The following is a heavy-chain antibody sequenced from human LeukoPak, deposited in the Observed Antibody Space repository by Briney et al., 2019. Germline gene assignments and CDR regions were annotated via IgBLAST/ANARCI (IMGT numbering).Heavy chain of an antibody. CDR3: ARSYYGSGSYYYYYYGMDV. V-gene: IGHV3-7*01. CDR2: IKQDGSEK. D-gene: IGHD3-10*01. Sequence: GGSLRLSCAASGFTFSSYWMSWVRQAPGKGLEWAANIKQDGSEKYYVDSVKGRFTISRDNAKNSLYLQMNSLRAEDTAVYYCARSYYGSGSYYYYYYGMDVWGQGTTVTVSS. CDR1: GFTFSSYW. J-gene: IGHJ6*02.